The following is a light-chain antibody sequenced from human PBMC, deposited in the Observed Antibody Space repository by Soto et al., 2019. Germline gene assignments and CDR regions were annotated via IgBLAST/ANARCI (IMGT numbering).Light chain of an antibody. CDR3: QQYNSLWT. CDR2: KAS. J-gene: IGKJ1*01. V-gene: IGKV1-5*03. CDR1: QSISSW. Sequence: DLQMTQSPSTLSASVGDRVTITCRASQSISSWLAWYQQKPGKAPKLLIYKASSLESGVPSRFSGSGSGTEFTLTISSLQPDDFAIYYCQQYNSLWTFGQGTKVEIK.